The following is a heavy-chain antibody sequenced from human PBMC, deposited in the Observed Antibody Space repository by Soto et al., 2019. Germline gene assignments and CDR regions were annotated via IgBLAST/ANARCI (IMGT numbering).Heavy chain of an antibody. V-gene: IGHV4-30-4*08. CDR2: IYYSGST. J-gene: IGHJ4*02. CDR3: AREDGYDSSGYYSGGVDY. CDR1: GGSISGYY. D-gene: IGHD3-22*01. Sequence: PSETLSLTCTVSGGSISGYYWSWIRQPPGKGLEWIGYIYYSGSTYYNPSLKSRVTISVDTSKNHFSLKLSSVTAADTAVYYCAREDGYDSSGYYSGGVDYWGQGTLVTVSS.